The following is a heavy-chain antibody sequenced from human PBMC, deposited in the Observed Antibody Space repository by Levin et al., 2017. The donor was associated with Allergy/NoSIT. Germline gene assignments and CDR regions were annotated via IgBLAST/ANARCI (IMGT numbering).Heavy chain of an antibody. J-gene: IGHJ3*02. CDR3: ARGRYGVATIGDAFDI. V-gene: IGHV3-20*04. D-gene: IGHD5-12*01. CDR2: INWNGGST. Sequence: GGSLRLSCAASGFTFDDYGMSWVRQAPGKGLEWVSGINWNGGSTGYADSVKGRFTISRDNAKNSLYLQMNSLRAEDTALYYCARGRYGVATIGDAFDIWGQGTMVTVSS. CDR1: GFTFDDYG.